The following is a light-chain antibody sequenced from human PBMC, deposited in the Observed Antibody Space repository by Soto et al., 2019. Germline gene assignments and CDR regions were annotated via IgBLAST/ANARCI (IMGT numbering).Light chain of an antibody. Sequence: DIQMTQSPSSLSASVGDMVTITCRASQSFGSWLAWYQQKPGKAPKLLIFAASSLQSGVPSRFSGSRSGTDFTLTISSLQTEDFATYYCHQSYSSTPPVGQGT. CDR3: HQSYSSTPP. V-gene: IGKV1-39*01. CDR2: AAS. J-gene: IGKJ1*01. CDR1: QSFGSW.